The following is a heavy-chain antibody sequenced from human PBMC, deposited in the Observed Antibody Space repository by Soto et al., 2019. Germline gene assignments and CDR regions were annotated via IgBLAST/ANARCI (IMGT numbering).Heavy chain of an antibody. CDR2: IIPIFGTA. CDR3: ATSSSPGYGMDV. D-gene: IGHD6-6*01. J-gene: IGHJ6*02. Sequence: QVQLVQSGAEVKKPGSSVKVSCKASGGTFSSYAISWVRQAPGQGLEWMGGIIPIFGTANYAQKFQCRVTITADESTSTAYMELSRLRSEDTAVYYSATSSSPGYGMDVWGQGNTVTVSS. CDR1: GGTFSSYA. V-gene: IGHV1-69*01.